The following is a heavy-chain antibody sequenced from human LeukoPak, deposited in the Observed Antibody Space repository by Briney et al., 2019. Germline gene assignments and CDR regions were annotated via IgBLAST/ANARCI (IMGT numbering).Heavy chain of an antibody. V-gene: IGHV4-39*07. J-gene: IGHJ4*02. D-gene: IGHD3-22*01. Sequence: KPSETLSLTCTVSGGSISSSSYYWGWIRQPPGKGLEWIGEINHSGSTNYNPSLKSRVTISVDTSKNQFSLKLSSATAADTAVYYCAREGLDSSGWPYDYWGQGTLVTVSS. CDR1: GGSISSSSYY. CDR2: INHSGST. CDR3: AREGLDSSGWPYDY.